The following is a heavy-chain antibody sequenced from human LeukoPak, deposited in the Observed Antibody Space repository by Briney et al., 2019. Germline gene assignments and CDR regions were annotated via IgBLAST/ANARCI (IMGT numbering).Heavy chain of an antibody. V-gene: IGHV4-61*01. CDR3: ARSRAFNSGAFDP. D-gene: IGHD1-26*01. Sequence: SETLSLTCTVSGASVSSASYWTWIRQPPGKGVEWIAHIYNGVNTNYNPSLKSRVTISVDTSKNQFSLRLNSVTAADTAVFYCARSRAFNSGAFDPWGQGSLVTVSS. J-gene: IGHJ5*02. CDR2: IYNGVNT. CDR1: GASVSSASY.